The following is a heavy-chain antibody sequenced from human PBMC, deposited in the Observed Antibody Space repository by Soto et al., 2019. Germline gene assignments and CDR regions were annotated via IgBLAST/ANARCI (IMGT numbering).Heavy chain of an antibody. CDR1: GGSISSGGYY. Sequence: QVQLQESGPGLVKPSQTLSLTCTVSGGSISSGGYYWSWIRQHPGKGLEWIGYIYYSGSTYYNPSVKSRVTISVDTSKNQFSLKLSSVTAADTAVYYCARDFTDSSGPTLGMGVWGQGTTVTVSS. V-gene: IGHV4-31*03. J-gene: IGHJ6*02. D-gene: IGHD6-19*01. CDR3: ARDFTDSSGPTLGMGV. CDR2: IYYSGST.